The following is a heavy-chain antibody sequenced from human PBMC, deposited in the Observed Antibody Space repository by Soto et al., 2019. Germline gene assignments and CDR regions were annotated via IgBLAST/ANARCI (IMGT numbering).Heavy chain of an antibody. CDR3: ERRNGYSNGTYYFGI. Sequence: GKGLEWVANIKQDGSEKYYVDSVKGRFTISRDNAKNSLYLQMNSLRAEDTAVYYCERRNGYSNGTYYFGICGQAILV. CDR2: IKQDGSEK. D-gene: IGHD5-18*01. V-gene: IGHV3-7*03. J-gene: IGHJ4*02.